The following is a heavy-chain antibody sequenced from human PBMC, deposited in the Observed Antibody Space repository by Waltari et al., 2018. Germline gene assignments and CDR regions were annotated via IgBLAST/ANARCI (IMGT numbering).Heavy chain of an antibody. CDR3: TRPVQEYYDFWSGYGY. CDR2: IRSKANSYAT. J-gene: IGHJ4*02. V-gene: IGHV3-73*02. Sequence: EVQLVESGGGLVQPGGSLKLSCAASGFTFSGSAMHWVRQASGKGLEWVGRIRSKANSYATAYAASVKGRFTISRDDSKNTAYLQMNSLKTEDTAVYYCTRPVQEYYDFWSGYGYWGQGTLVTVSS. CDR1: GFTFSGSA. D-gene: IGHD3-3*01.